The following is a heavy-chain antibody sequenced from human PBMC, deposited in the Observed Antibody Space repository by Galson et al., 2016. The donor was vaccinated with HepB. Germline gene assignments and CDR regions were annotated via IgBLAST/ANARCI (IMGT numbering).Heavy chain of an antibody. V-gene: IGHV3-11*06. CDR1: GFTFTDYY. D-gene: IGHD6-13*01. CDR2: ISSSGSYT. CDR3: AREDSSWYGYYGMDV. J-gene: IGHJ6*02. Sequence: SLRLSCAASGFTFTDYYMTWIRQAPGKGLEWVSYISSSGSYTNYADSVKGRFTISRVNARKSLYQQMNSLRPDDTAVYYCAREDSSWYGYYGMDVWGQGTTVTVSS.